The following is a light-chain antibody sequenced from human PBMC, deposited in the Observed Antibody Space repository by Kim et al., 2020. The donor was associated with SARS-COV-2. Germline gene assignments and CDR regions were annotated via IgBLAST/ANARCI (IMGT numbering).Light chain of an antibody. Sequence: GKTITTSCTGSSGSIARNDVQWYQQRPGSAPTTVIYEDSKRPSGVPDRFSGSIDTASNSASLTISGLKTEDEADYYCQSYDNGNQVFGGGTKLTVL. CDR3: QSYDNGNQV. J-gene: IGLJ3*02. CDR1: SGSIARND. V-gene: IGLV6-57*02. CDR2: EDS.